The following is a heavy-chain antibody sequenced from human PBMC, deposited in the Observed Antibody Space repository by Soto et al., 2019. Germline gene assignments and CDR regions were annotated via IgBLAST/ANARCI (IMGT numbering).Heavy chain of an antibody. V-gene: IGHV3-33*01. CDR1: GFTFSSYG. CDR3: ARDKRRIHYGMDV. J-gene: IGHJ6*02. Sequence: QVQLVESGGGVVQPGRSLRLSCAAAGFTFSSYGMHWVRQAPGKGLEWVAVIWYDGSNKYYADSVKGRFTISRDNSKNTLYLQMNSLRAEDTAVYYCARDKRRIHYGMDVWGQGTTVTVSS. CDR2: IWYDGSNK.